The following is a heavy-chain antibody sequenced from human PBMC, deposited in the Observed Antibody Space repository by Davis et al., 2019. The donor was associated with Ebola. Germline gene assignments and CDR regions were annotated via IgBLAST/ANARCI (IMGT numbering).Heavy chain of an antibody. CDR3: ARDFPAQDSRGYYHNTFDI. Sequence: GESLKISCAASGFTFSSYGMHWVRQAPGKGLEWVAFIRYDGSNKYYADSVKGRFTISRDNYKNTLYLQMNSLRDEDTAVYYCARDFPAQDSRGYYHNTFDIWGQGTMVTVSS. J-gene: IGHJ3*02. CDR1: GFTFSSYG. CDR2: IRYDGSNK. V-gene: IGHV3-30*02. D-gene: IGHD3-22*01.